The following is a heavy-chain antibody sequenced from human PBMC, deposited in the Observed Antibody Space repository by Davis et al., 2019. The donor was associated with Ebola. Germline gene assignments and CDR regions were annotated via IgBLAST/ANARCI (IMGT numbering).Heavy chain of an antibody. D-gene: IGHD5-12*01. Sequence: AASVKVSCKASGDTFISYAISWVRQAPGQGLEWMGGIIPIFGTTNYAQKFQGRVTVTRDTSTTTVYMDLSSLRSEDTALYYCTTPGGQDSGYDVFDIWGQGTMVTVSS. CDR2: IIPIFGTT. V-gene: IGHV1-69*05. CDR1: GDTFISYA. J-gene: IGHJ3*02. CDR3: TTPGGQDSGYDVFDI.